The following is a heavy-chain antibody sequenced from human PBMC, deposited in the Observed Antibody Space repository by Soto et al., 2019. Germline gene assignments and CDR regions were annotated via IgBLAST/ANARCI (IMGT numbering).Heavy chain of an antibody. J-gene: IGHJ4*02. CDR3: ATCAEADMVRGGEFPDY. Sequence: GGSLRLSCEASGFTFKNYGMHWVRQAPGKGLEWLGVIWNDGSNKHYPDTVKGRLTISRDNAKNTLYLQIESVRAEDTAVYFCATCAEADMVRGGEFPDYWGQGTLVTVSS. V-gene: IGHV3-33*01. CDR1: GFTFKNYG. CDR2: IWNDGSNK. D-gene: IGHD3-10*01.